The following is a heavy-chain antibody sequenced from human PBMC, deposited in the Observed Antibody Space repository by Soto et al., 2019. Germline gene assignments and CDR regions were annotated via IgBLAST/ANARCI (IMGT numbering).Heavy chain of an antibody. J-gene: IGHJ5*02. CDR1: GGSIRSSLYY. V-gene: IGHV4-30-4*01. D-gene: IGHD2-21*02. CDR3: ASQFCSGGACFNWFDP. Sequence: PSETLSLTCTVSGGSIRSSLYYWSWIRQPPGKCLEWIGYIFDSGITHYNPSLKSRVAMSVDTSKNQFSLNLTSVTAADTAVYFCASQFCSGGACFNWFDPWGHGTLVTVSS. CDR2: IFDSGIT.